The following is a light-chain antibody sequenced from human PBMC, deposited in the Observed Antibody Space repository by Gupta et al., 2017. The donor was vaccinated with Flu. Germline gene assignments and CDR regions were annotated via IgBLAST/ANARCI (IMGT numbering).Light chain of an antibody. J-gene: IGLJ2*01. CDR1: SSDVDDYKY. CDR2: DVT. V-gene: IGLV2-8*01. CDR3: SSYAGSNML. Sequence: QSALTQPPSASGSPGQSVTISCTGSSSDVDDYKYVSWYQHHPGKAPKLIIYDVTKRPLGVPNRFSGSKSGNTASLTVSGLQAGDEADYYCSSYAGSNMLFGGGTKLTVV.